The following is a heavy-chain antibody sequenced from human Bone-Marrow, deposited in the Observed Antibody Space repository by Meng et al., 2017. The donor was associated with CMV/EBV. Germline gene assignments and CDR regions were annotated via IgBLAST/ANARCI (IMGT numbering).Heavy chain of an antibody. J-gene: IGHJ4*02. D-gene: IGHD6-19*01. CDR1: GYTFTGYY. CDR3: ARDKVASSGWYDY. CDR2: INPNSGGT. V-gene: IGHV1-2*02. Sequence: QGRLVQSGAEVKKPGSSVKVSCKASGYTFTGYYMHWVRQAPGQGLEWMGWINPNSGGTNYAQKFQGRVTMTRDTSISTAYMELSRLRSDDTAVYYCARDKVASSGWYDYWGQGTLVTVSS.